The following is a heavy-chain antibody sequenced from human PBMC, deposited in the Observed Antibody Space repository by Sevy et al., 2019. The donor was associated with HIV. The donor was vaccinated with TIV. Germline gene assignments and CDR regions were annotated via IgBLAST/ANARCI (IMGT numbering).Heavy chain of an antibody. Sequence: GGSLRLSCAASGLTVSSNYMSWVRQAPGKGLEWVSVIDSGGSTYYGDSVKGRFTISRDNSRNTLYLQMNSLRAEDTAVYYCARDRYYDASGYYYYYYGMDVWGQWTTVTVSS. V-gene: IGHV3-66*01. D-gene: IGHD3-22*01. J-gene: IGHJ6*02. CDR1: GLTVSSNY. CDR3: ARDRYYDASGYYYYYYGMDV. CDR2: IDSGGST.